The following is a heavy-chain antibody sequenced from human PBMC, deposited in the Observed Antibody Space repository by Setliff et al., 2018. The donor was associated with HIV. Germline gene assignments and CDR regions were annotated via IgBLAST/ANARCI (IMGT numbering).Heavy chain of an antibody. D-gene: IGHD3-16*01. CDR3: ARRPPYWGFDF. CDR1: GGSISSSGYY. V-gene: IGHV4-39*07. Sequence: SETLSLTCTVSGGSISSSGYYWGWIRQPPGKGLEWIANIYHNGNTHYNPSVKSRVTISVDTSKNQFSLKLRSVTAADTAVYYCARRPPYWGFDFWGQGTLVTVSS. CDR2: IYHNGNT. J-gene: IGHJ4*02.